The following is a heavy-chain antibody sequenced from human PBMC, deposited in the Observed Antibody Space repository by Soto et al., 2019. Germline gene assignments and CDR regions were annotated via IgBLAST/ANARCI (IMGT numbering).Heavy chain of an antibody. D-gene: IGHD1-26*01. Sequence: GGSLRLSCAASGFTFSAYGMHWVRQAPGKGLEWVAVISYDGSNKYYADSVKGRFTISRDNSKNTLYLQMNSLRAEDTAAYFCAKVTFSGDYYYSYGLDVWGQGTTVTVSS. CDR2: ISYDGSNK. V-gene: IGHV3-30*18. CDR1: GFTFSAYG. J-gene: IGHJ6*02. CDR3: AKVTFSGDYYYSYGLDV.